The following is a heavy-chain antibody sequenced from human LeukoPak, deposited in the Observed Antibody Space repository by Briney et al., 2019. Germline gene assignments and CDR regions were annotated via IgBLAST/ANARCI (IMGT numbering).Heavy chain of an antibody. V-gene: IGHV3-7*01. CDR2: IKQDGSEK. CDR1: GFTFSSYW. CDR3: ARDITVGGTAMPNYYYYYMDV. J-gene: IGHJ6*03. Sequence: GGSLRLSCAASGFTFSSYWMSWVRQAPGKGLEWVANIKQDGSEKYYVDSVKGRFTISRDNAKNSLYLQMNSLRAEDTAVYYCARDITVGGTAMPNYYYYYMDVWGKGTTVTVSS. D-gene: IGHD5-18*01.